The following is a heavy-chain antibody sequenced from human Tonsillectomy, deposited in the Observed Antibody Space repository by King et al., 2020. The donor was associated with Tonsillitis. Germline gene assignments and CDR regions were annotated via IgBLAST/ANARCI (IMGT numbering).Heavy chain of an antibody. Sequence: VQLQESGPGLVKPSETLSLTCTVSGGSISGYYWSWIRQPPGKGLEWIGYIYYSGYTNYNPSLKSRVTISVDTSKSQFSLKLSSVTAADTAVYYCSRDRRGIPKAFDFWGQGTMVTVSS. D-gene: IGHD3-10*01. V-gene: IGHV4-59*01. CDR3: SRDRRGIPKAFDF. J-gene: IGHJ3*01. CDR2: IYYSGYT. CDR1: GGSISGYY.